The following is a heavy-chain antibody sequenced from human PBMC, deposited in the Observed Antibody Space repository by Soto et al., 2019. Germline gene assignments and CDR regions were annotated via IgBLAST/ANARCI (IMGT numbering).Heavy chain of an antibody. J-gene: IGHJ5*02. CDR2: ISYDGSNK. D-gene: IGHD2-15*01. Sequence: GGSLRLSCAASGFTFSSYAMHWVRQAPGKGLEWVAVISYDGSNKYYADSVKGRFTISRDNSKNTLYLQMNSLRAEDTAVYYCARDASTWWSYDMTQGPWGQGTLVTVSS. CDR1: GFTFSSYA. CDR3: ARDASTWWSYDMTQGP. V-gene: IGHV3-30-3*01.